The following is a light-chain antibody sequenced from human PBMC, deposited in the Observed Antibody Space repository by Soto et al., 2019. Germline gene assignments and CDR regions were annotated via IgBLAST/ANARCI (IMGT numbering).Light chain of an antibody. V-gene: IGKV1-33*01. CDR3: EQYDNLPPALT. J-gene: IGKJ4*01. CDR1: QDISNY. CDR2: DAS. Sequence: DIQMTQSPSSLSASVGDRVTITWQASQDISNYLNWYQQKPGKAPKLLIYDASNFETGVPSRFSGIGSGTYFTFTISSLQPEDIATYYCEQYDNLPPALTFGGGTKVEIK.